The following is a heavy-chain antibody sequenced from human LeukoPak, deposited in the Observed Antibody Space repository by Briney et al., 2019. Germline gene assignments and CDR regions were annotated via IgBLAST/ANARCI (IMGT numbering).Heavy chain of an antibody. CDR2: ISAYNGNT. CDR3: ARVKPTVTTSVGAFDI. J-gene: IGHJ3*02. D-gene: IGHD4-17*01. V-gene: IGHV1-18*04. Sequence: ASVKVSCKASGYTFTSYGISWVRQAPGQGLEWMGWISAYNGNTNYAQKLQGRVTMTTDTSTSTAYMELRSLRSDDTAVYYCARVKPTVTTSVGAFDIWGQGTTVTVSS. CDR1: GYTFTSYG.